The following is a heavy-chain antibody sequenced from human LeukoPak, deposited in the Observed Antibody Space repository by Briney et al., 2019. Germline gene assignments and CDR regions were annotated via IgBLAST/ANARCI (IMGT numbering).Heavy chain of an antibody. CDR1: GFTFSDYY. Sequence: AGGSLRLSCAASGFTFSDYYMSWIRQAPGKGLEWVSYISSSGSTIYYADSVKGRFTISRDNAKNSLYLQMNSLRAEDTAVYYCAGGDKYQLLWLSPGAAFDIWGQGTMVTVSS. J-gene: IGHJ3*02. CDR2: ISSSGSTI. CDR3: AGGDKYQLLWLSPGAAFDI. V-gene: IGHV3-11*01. D-gene: IGHD2-2*01.